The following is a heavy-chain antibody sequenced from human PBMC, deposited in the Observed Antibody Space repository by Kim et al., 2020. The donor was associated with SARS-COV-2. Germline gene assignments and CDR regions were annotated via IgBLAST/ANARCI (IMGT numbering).Heavy chain of an antibody. D-gene: IGHD6-13*01. Sequence: SETLSLTCTVSGGSINTASYDWGWVRQPPGKGLEWIGSVFYTGSTYYNPSLKSRVTLSIDTSKNQFSLNLTSVTAADTAIYYFTSPPDSRSLVGWFDPWG. CDR3: TSPPDSRSLVGWFDP. V-gene: IGHV4-39*07. CDR1: GGSINTASYD. J-gene: IGHJ5*02. CDR2: VFYTGST.